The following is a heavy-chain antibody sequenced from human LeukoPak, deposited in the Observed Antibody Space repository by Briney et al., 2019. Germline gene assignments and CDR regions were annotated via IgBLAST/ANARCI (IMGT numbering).Heavy chain of an antibody. V-gene: IGHV3-74*01. CDR1: GFTFSTYW. J-gene: IGHJ4*02. D-gene: IGHD6-13*01. Sequence: PGGSLRLSCAASGFTFSTYWMHWVRQAPGKGLVWVSRINPDGSTTYYADSVKGRFTISRDNAKNTLYLQMNSPRAEDTAVYYCVRLDSKSWYDYSDYWGQGTLVTVSS. CDR2: INPDGSTT. CDR3: VRLDSKSWYDYSDY.